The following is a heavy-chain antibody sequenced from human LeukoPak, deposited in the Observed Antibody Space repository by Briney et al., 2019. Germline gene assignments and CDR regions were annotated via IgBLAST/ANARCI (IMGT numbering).Heavy chain of an antibody. CDR1: GFTFSSYG. V-gene: IGHV3-30*18. J-gene: IGHJ4*02. D-gene: IGHD3-10*01. Sequence: GGSLRLSCAASGFTFSSYGMHWVRQAPGKGLEWVAVISYDGSNKYYADSAKGRFTLSRDNSKNTLYLQMTSLRAEDSAVYYCAKGKWFGELLGIDYWGQGTLVTVSS. CDR3: AKGKWFGELLGIDY. CDR2: ISYDGSNK.